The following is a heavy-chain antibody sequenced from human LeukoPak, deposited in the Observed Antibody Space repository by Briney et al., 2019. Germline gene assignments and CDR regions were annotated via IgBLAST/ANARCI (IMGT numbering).Heavy chain of an antibody. V-gene: IGHV3-9*03. CDR3: AKDSTEGISSVGYFDY. Sequence: GGSLRLSCAVSGFTFDDYAMHWVRQAPGKGLEWVSGISWNSGSIGYADSVKGRFTISRDNAKNSLYLQMNSLRAEDMALYYCAKDSTEGISSVGYFDYWGQGTLVTVSS. CDR2: ISWNSGSI. J-gene: IGHJ4*02. CDR1: GFTFDDYA. D-gene: IGHD3-22*01.